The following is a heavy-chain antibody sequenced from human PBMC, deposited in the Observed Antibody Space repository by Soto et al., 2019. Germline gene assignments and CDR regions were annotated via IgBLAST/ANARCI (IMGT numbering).Heavy chain of an antibody. J-gene: IGHJ4*02. V-gene: IGHV4-4*07. CDR1: GGSISSYY. CDR3: ARAPMEPTRYSNKTEFDY. Sequence: SETLSLTCTVSGGSISSYYWSWIRQPAGKGLEWIGRIYTSGSTNYNPSLKSRVTMSVDTSKNQFSLKLSSVTAADTAVYYCARAPMEPTRYSNKTEFDYWGQGTLVTVXS. D-gene: IGHD6-13*01. CDR2: IYTSGST.